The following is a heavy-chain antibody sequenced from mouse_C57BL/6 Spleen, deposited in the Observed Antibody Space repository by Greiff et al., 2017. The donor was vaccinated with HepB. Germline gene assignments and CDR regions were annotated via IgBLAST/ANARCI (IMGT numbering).Heavy chain of an antibody. CDR2: IYPRDGST. CDR3: ARSMVYYDYSYAMDY. Sequence: VQLQESGPELVKPGASVKLSCKASGYTFTSYDINWVKQRPGQGLEWIGWIYPRDGSTKYNEKFKGKATLTVDTSSSTAYMELHSLTSEDSAVYFCARSMVYYDYSYAMDYWGQGTSVTVSS. D-gene: IGHD2-4*01. V-gene: IGHV1-85*01. CDR1: GYTFTSYD. J-gene: IGHJ4*01.